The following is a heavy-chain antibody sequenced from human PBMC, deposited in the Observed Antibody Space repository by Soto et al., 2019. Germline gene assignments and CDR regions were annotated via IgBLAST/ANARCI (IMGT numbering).Heavy chain of an antibody. D-gene: IGHD3-3*01. CDR3: AKHYDFWSGYYSSGFDY. J-gene: IGHJ4*02. V-gene: IGHV3-23*01. CDR2: ISGSGGST. CDR1: GFAFSSYA. Sequence: HPGGSLRLSCAASGFAFSSYAMSWVRQAPGKGLEWVSAISGSGGSTYYADSVKGRFTISRDNSKNTLYLQMNSLRAEDTAVYYCAKHYDFWSGYYSSGFDYWGQGTLVTVSS.